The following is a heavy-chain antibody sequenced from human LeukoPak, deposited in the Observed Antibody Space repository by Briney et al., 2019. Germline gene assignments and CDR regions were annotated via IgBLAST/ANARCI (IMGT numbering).Heavy chain of an antibody. D-gene: IGHD6-13*01. V-gene: IGHV5-51*01. CDR2: VNPADSDT. J-gene: IGHJ1*01. CDR3: ATVPRIPAVGNTEYFQY. Sequence: PGESLKISCQGSGSSFTSYWIAWARQLPGEGLEWMGIVNPADSDTRYSPSFQGQVTISVDKSISTAYLQWSSLQASDTAMYYCATVPRIPAVGNTEYFQYWGQGTLVTVSS. CDR1: GSSFTSYW.